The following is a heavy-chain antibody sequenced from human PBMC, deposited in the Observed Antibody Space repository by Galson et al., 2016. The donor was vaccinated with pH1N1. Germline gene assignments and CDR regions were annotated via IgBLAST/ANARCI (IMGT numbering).Heavy chain of an antibody. J-gene: IGHJ4*02. D-gene: IGHD4-17*01. CDR1: GFSLSTSGVG. CDR3: AHIAYGDFGGYFDY. CDR2: IYWDDDK. Sequence: PALVKPTQTLTLTCTFSGFSLSTSGVGVGWIRQPPGKALEWLALIYWDDDKRYSPSLKSRLTITKDTSKNRVVLTMTNMDPVDTATYYCAHIAYGDFGGYFDYWGQGTLVTVSS. V-gene: IGHV2-5*02.